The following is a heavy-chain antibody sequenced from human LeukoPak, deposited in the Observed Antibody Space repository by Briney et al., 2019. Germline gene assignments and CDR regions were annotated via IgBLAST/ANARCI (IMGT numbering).Heavy chain of an antibody. Sequence: SETLSLTCTVSGASISSSYWSWLRQPPGKGLEWIGYIYYSGTTKYNPSLKSRVTISVDTSKNQFSLKVNSVTAADTAVYYCASGQPQRYSSGWYVNWFDPWGQGTLVTVSS. CDR1: GASISSSY. D-gene: IGHD6-19*01. V-gene: IGHV4-59*01. CDR3: ASGQPQRYSSGWYVNWFDP. CDR2: IYYSGTT. J-gene: IGHJ5*02.